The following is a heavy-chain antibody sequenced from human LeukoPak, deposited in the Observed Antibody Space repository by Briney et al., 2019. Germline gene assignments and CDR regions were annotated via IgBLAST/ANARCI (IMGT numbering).Heavy chain of an antibody. V-gene: IGHV3-43*02. CDR3: AKLDGVYYYYFGMDV. J-gene: IGHJ6*02. D-gene: IGHD3-16*01. Sequence: GGSLRLSCAASGFTFDDYAMHWVRQAPGKGLDWVSIISGDGGSTYYEDSVKGRFTIARDNSKNSLYLQMNSLRTEDTALYYWAKLDGVYYYYFGMDVWGQGTTVTVSS. CDR1: GFTFDDYA. CDR2: ISGDGGST.